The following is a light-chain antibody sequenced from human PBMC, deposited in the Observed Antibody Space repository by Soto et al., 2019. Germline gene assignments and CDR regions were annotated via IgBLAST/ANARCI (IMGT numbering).Light chain of an antibody. Sequence: QSALTQPASVSGSPGQSITISCTGTNGDVGSYDLVSWYQRYPGEAPKLIIYEVNKRPSGISNRFSGSKSGNTASLTISGLQAEDEAEYDCCSYAGSNSLIFGGGTNVTVL. J-gene: IGLJ2*01. CDR3: CSYAGSNSLI. CDR2: EVN. CDR1: NGDVGSYDL. V-gene: IGLV2-23*02.